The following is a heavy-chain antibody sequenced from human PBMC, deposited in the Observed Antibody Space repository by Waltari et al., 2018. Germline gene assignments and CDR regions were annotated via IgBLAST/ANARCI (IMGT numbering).Heavy chain of an antibody. J-gene: IGHJ4*02. CDR2: IYHSGST. CDR3: ARGKRIQLWSRFLYYFDY. CDR1: GYSISSGYY. Sequence: QVQLQESGPGLVKPSETLSLTCAVSGYSISSGYYWGWIRQPPGQGLEWIGSIYHSGSTYYNPSLKSRVTISVDTSKNQFSLKLSSVTAADTAVYYCARGKRIQLWSRFLYYFDYWGQGTLVTVSS. V-gene: IGHV4-38-2*01. D-gene: IGHD5-18*01.